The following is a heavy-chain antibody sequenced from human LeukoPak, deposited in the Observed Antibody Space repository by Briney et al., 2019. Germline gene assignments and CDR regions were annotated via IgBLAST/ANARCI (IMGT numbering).Heavy chain of an antibody. J-gene: IGHJ6*03. CDR3: AKVAAAHYYYYYYMDV. CDR2: ISWNSGSI. Sequence: GGSLRLSCAASGFTFSSYGMHWVRQAPGKGLEWVSGISWNSGSIGYADSVKGRFTISRDNAKNSLYLQMNSLRAEDTALYYCAKVAAAHYYYYYYMDVWGKGTTVTISS. V-gene: IGHV3-9*01. D-gene: IGHD6-13*01. CDR1: GFTFSSYG.